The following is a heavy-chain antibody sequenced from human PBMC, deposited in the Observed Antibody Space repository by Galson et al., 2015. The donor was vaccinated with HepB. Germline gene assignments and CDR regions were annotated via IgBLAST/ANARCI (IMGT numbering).Heavy chain of an antibody. V-gene: IGHV1-18*04. CDR1: GYTFTSYG. J-gene: IGHJ4*02. D-gene: IGHD6-19*01. CDR3: ARLITKAVAGNPDY. CDR2: ISAYNGNT. Sequence: SVKVSCKASGYTFTSYGISWVRQAPGLGLEWMGWISAYNGNTNYAQKLQGRVTITADKSTSTAYMELSSLRSEDTAVYYCARLITKAVAGNPDYWGQGTLVTVSS.